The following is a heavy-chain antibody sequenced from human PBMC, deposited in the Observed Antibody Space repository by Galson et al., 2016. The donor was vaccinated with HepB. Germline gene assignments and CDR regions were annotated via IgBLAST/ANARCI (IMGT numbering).Heavy chain of an antibody. Sequence: SETLSLTCSVSGDSISSYFWTWIRQPPGKSLEWIGYIHNDGYTNYNPSLKSRVTISMGPSKNQFSLELKSVTAADTAVYYCARDGYYGSGSYRLPEHWGQGTLVTVSS. D-gene: IGHD3-10*01. J-gene: IGHJ4*02. V-gene: IGHV4-59*01. CDR1: GDSISSYF. CDR3: ARDGYYGSGSYRLPEH. CDR2: IHNDGYT.